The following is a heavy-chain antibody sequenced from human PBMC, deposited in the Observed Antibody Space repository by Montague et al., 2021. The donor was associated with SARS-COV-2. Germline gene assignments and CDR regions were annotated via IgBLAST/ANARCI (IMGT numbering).Heavy chain of an antibody. CDR2: IYTSGST. D-gene: IGHD3-22*01. CDR3: ARGALFYDSSGYYSDAFDI. V-gene: IGHV4-4*07. CDR1: GGSISSYY. J-gene: IGHJ3*02. Sequence: SETLSLTCTVSGGSISSYYWNWIRQSAGKGLEWIGRIYTSGSTNYDPSLKSRVTMSVDTSKNQFSLKLSSVTAADTAVYYCARGALFYDSSGYYSDAFDIWGQRTMVPVSS.